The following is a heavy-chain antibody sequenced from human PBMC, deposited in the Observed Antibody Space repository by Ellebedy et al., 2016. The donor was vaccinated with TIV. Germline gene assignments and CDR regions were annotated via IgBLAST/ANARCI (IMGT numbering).Heavy chain of an antibody. Sequence: SETLSPTCVVSDGSIRPYYWTWIRQPPGRGLEWIGYAYHSGSTDYNPSLESRVTISVDTSKNQISLRLTSVTAADTAVYYCARVGTELVTVEEYYYYMDVWGKGTTVTVSS. V-gene: IGHV4-59*01. J-gene: IGHJ6*03. D-gene: IGHD2/OR15-2a*01. CDR2: AYHSGST. CDR3: ARVGTELVTVEEYYYYMDV. CDR1: DGSIRPYY.